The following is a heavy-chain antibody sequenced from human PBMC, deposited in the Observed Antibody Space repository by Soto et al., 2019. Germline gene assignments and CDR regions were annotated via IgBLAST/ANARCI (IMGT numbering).Heavy chain of an antibody. CDR1: GDSVSNNNSA. CDR3: ARGYSESYTFDY. J-gene: IGHJ4*02. D-gene: IGHD1-26*01. V-gene: IGHV6-1*01. CDR2: TYFRSTWYN. Sequence: SQTLSLTCAISGDSVSNNNSAWNWLRPSPSRGLEWLGRTYFRSTWYNDYAESVKSRIVITAETSKNQFSLQVNSVTPEDTAVYYCARGYSESYTFDYWGQGTLVTVS.